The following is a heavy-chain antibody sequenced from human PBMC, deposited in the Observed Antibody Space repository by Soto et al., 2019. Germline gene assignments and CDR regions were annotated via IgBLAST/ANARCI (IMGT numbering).Heavy chain of an antibody. CDR1: GFSFSSYA. J-gene: IGHJ4*02. CDR3: AKDRAIPDY. V-gene: IGHV3-23*01. CDR2: INGSGGSK. Sequence: TGGSLRLSCAASGFSFSSYAMSWVRQAPGKGLEWVSAINGSGGSKYYADSVKGRSTISRDNSKNTLYLQMNSLRAEDTAVYYFAKDRAIPDYWGQGTLVTVSS.